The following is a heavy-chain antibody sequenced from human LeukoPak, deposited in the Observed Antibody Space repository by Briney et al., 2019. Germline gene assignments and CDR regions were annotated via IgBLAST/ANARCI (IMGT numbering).Heavy chain of an antibody. V-gene: IGHV2-5*01. CDR1: GFSLSTSGVG. J-gene: IGHJ4*02. Sequence: SGPTLVEPTQTLTLTCTFSGFSLSTSGVGVGWIRQPPGKALEWLALIYWNDDKRYSPSLKSRLTITKDTSKNQVVLTMTNMDPVDTATYYCAHSEVAALLSRYFDYWGQGTLVTVSS. CDR3: AHSEVAALLSRYFDY. D-gene: IGHD6-13*01. CDR2: IYWNDDK.